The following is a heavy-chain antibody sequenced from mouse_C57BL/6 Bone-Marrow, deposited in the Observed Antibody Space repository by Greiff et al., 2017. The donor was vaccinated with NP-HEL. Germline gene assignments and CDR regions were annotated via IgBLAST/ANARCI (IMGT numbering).Heavy chain of an antibody. Sequence: EVQLVESGPELVKPGASVKMSCKASGYTFTDYNMHWVKQSHGKSLEWIGYINPNNGGTNYNQKFKGKATLTVDKSSSTAYMQLSSLTSEDSAVYYCAIPLIDSSGYVGAMDYWGQGTSVTVSS. CDR1: GYTFTDYN. V-gene: IGHV1-22*01. CDR3: AIPLIDSSGYVGAMDY. J-gene: IGHJ4*01. CDR2: INPNNGGT. D-gene: IGHD3-2*02.